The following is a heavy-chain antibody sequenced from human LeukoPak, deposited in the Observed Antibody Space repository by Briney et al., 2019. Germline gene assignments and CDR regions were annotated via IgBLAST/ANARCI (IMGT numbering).Heavy chain of an antibody. J-gene: IGHJ4*02. D-gene: IGHD6-13*01. CDR2: ISSSGNTI. Sequence: PGGSLRLSCAASEFTFSSYDMNWVRQAPGKGLEWVSYISSSGNTIYYTDSVKGRFTISRDNAQNSLYLQMNSLRAEDTAVYYCARYSSSWHYYFDYWGQGTLVTVSS. CDR1: EFTFSSYD. CDR3: ARYSSSWHYYFDY. V-gene: IGHV3-48*03.